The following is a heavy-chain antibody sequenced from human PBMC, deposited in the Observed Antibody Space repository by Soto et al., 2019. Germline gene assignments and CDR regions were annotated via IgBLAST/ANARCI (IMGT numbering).Heavy chain of an antibody. CDR3: ARQDRVVAEGRWFDP. CDR2: VHYSGNT. CDR1: GYSISSGYH. V-gene: IGHV4-38-2*02. D-gene: IGHD2-15*01. Sequence: SDTLSLTCTVSGYSISSGYHWAWIRQPPGKGLEWLGSVHYSGNTYYNPSLKSRLTISVDKSKNQFSLNRSSVTAADTAVYYCARQDRVVAEGRWFDPWGQGTLVTVSS. J-gene: IGHJ5*02.